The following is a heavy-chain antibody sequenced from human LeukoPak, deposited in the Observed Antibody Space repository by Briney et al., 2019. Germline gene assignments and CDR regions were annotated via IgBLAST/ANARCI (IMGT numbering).Heavy chain of an antibody. D-gene: IGHD6-6*01. CDR1: GFTFSSYW. CDR2: IKQDGSEK. J-gene: IGHJ1*01. CDR3: ARVPMIAARPRYFQH. V-gene: IGHV3-7*01. Sequence: GGSLRLSCAASGFTFSSYWMSWVRQAPGKGLEWVANIKQDGSEKYYVDSVKGRFTISRDNAKNSLYPQMNSLRAEDTAVYYCARVPMIAARPRYFQHWGQGTLVTVSS.